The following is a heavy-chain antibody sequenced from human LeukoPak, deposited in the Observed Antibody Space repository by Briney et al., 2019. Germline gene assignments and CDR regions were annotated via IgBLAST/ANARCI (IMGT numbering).Heavy chain of an antibody. J-gene: IGHJ6*04. Sequence: GGSLRLSCAASGFTFSSYEMNWVRQAPGKGLEWVSYISSSGSTIYYADSVKGRFTISRDNAKNSLYLHMNSLRAEDTAVYYCAELVITMIGGVWGKGTTVTISS. V-gene: IGHV3-48*03. D-gene: IGHD3-10*02. CDR2: ISSSGSTI. CDR3: AELVITMIGGV. CDR1: GFTFSSYE.